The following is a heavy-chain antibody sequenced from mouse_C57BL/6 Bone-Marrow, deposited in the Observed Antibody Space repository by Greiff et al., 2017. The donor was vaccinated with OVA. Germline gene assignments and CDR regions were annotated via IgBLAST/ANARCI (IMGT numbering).Heavy chain of an antibody. CDR2: IYPRSGNT. Sequence: VQLVESGAELARPGASVKLSCKASGYTFTSYGISWVKQRTGQGLEWIGEIYPRSGNTYYNEKFKGKATLTAAKSSSTAYMELRSLTSEDSAVYFCARDGLVYWYFDVWGTGTTVTVSS. CDR1: GYTFTSYG. D-gene: IGHD2-3*01. J-gene: IGHJ1*03. CDR3: ARDGLVYWYFDV. V-gene: IGHV1-81*01.